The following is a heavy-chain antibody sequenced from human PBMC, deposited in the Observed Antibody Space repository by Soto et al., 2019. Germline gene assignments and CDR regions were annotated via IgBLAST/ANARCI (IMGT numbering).Heavy chain of an antibody. CDR1: GYSFTKFW. J-gene: IGHJ4*02. CDR3: ARLTDICQYARTFDS. V-gene: IGHV5-51*01. D-gene: IGHD3-9*01. CDR2: IYPGDSDT. Sequence: EVQLVQSGTEGKKPGESLKISCKGSGYSFTKFWIAWVRQMPGKGLEWMGIIYPGDSDTRYSPSFQGQVTISADTSIDTAYVQWSSLKAAVTAMFYCARLTDICQYARTFDSWGRGTLVTVSS.